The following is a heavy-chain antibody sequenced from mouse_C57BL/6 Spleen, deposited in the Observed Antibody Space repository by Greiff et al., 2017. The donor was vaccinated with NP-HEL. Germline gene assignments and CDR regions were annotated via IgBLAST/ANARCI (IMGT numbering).Heavy chain of an antibody. Sequence: EVQLVESGPGLAKPSQTLSLTCSVTGYSITSDYWNWIRKFPGNKLEYMGYISYSGSTYYNPSLNSRISITRDTSKNQYYLQLNSVTTEDTATYYCARLNYGSNWYCDVWGTGTTVTVSS. J-gene: IGHJ1*03. CDR3: ARLNYGSNWYCDV. D-gene: IGHD1-1*01. CDR1: GYSITSDY. CDR2: ISYSGST. V-gene: IGHV3-8*01.